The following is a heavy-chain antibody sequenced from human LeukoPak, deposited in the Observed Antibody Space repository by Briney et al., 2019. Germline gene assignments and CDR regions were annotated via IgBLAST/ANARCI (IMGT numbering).Heavy chain of an antibody. V-gene: IGHV3-7*02. CDR3: ASVRNSSFDY. CDR2: IKQDGSEK. Sequence: GGSLRLSCAASGFTFSNYWMTWVRQAPGKGLEWVANIKQDGSEKYYVDSVKGRFTISRDNSKNSLSLQMNSLRAEDTAVYYCASVRNSSFDYWGQGTLVTVSS. J-gene: IGHJ4*02. D-gene: IGHD4-11*01. CDR1: GFTFSNYW.